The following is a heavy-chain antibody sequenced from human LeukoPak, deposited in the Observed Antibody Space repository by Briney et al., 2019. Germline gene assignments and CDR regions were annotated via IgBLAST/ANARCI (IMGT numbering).Heavy chain of an antibody. CDR1: GYTFTSYG. CDR3: VRELGEYNSGWIFFDS. Sequence: ASVTVSCKASGYTFTSYGMSWVRQAPGQGLEWMGWISAYNGNTNYAQKLQGRVTMTTDTTKSSAYLELSSLRPEDTAGYYRVRELGEYNSGWIFFDSCGQGDLGTVSS. J-gene: IGHJ4*02. CDR2: ISAYNGNT. D-gene: IGHD6-19*01. V-gene: IGHV1-18*01.